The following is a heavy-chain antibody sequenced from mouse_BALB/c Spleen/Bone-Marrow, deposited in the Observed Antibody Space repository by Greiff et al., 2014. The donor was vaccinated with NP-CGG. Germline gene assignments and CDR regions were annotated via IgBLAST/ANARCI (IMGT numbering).Heavy chain of an antibody. V-gene: IGHV1-76*01. CDR1: GYIFTSYW. Sequence: VQLQQSGAELVRPGASVKLSCKTSGYIFTSYWIHWVKQRSGQGLEWIARIYPGSGSTYYNEKFEGRATLTADKSSSTAYMQLSSLKSEDSAVYFCASGVTTGWFVYWGQGTLVTVSA. CDR3: ASGVTTGWFVY. J-gene: IGHJ3*01. D-gene: IGHD2-2*01. CDR2: IYPGSGST.